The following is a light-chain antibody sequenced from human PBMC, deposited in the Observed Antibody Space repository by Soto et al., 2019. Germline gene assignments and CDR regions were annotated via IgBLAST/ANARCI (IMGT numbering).Light chain of an antibody. CDR2: DAS. CDR3: QQYNSYSGVT. J-gene: IGKJ2*01. V-gene: IGKV1-5*01. CDR1: QSINSW. Sequence: DIQMTQSPSTLSASVGDRVTITCRASQSINSWLAWYQQKPGKAPKLLIYDASSLESGVPSRFSGSGSGTEFPLTISSLQPDDFATYYCQQYNSYSGVTFGQGTQLEIK.